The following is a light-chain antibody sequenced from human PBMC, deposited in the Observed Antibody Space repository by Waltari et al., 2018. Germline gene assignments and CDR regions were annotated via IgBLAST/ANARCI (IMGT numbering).Light chain of an antibody. J-gene: IGKJ1*01. CDR2: AAS. CDR1: QAIDKL. V-gene: IGKV1-39*01. Sequence: VTITCRASQAIDKLLNWYQQKPGGAPKLLIYAASNLQRGVPARFSASGSGTDFTLTIYNLQPEDFATYYCQQSDSMPRTFGQGTKV. CDR3: QQSDSMPRT.